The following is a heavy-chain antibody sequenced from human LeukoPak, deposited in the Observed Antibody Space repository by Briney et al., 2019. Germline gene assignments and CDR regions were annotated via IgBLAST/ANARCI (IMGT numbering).Heavy chain of an antibody. Sequence: SETLSLTCAVYGGSFSGYYWSWIRQPPGKGLEWIGEINHSGSTNYNPSLKSRVTISVDTSKNQFSLKLSSVTAADTAVYYCARGRDIVVVPAAMNDCWGQGTLVTVSS. CDR2: INHSGST. J-gene: IGHJ4*02. CDR3: ARGRDIVVVPAAMNDC. CDR1: GGSFSGYY. D-gene: IGHD2-2*01. V-gene: IGHV4-34*01.